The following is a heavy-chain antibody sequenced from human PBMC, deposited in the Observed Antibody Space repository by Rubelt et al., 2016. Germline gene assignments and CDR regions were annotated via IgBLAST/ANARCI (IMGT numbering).Heavy chain of an antibody. V-gene: IGHV3-66*01. CDR3: ARGQSGYDSN. D-gene: IGHD5-12*01. J-gene: IGHJ4*02. CDR1: GFTVSSNY. CDR2: IYSGVRT. Sequence: VQLVESGGGLVQPGGSLRLSCAASGFTVSSNYMSWVRQAPGKGLEWVSVIYSGVRTNQADAVKGRFTISRENSKNTRYRQRNSLRAEDTAVYYCARGQSGYDSNWGQGTLVTVSS.